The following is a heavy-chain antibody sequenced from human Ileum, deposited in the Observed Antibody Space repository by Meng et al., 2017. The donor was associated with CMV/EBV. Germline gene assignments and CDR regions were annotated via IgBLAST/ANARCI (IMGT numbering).Heavy chain of an antibody. D-gene: IGHD6-13*01. V-gene: IGHV3-48*04. Sequence: GGSLRLSCAASGFTFKSYWMHWVRQAPGKGLEWISYISSSGSTISYADSLKGRFTISRDNAKNSLYLQMNSLRAEDTAVYFCARDPPITAAGGSFDYWGQGTLVTVSS. CDR2: ISSSGSTI. CDR1: GFTFKSYW. J-gene: IGHJ4*02. CDR3: ARDPPITAAGGSFDY.